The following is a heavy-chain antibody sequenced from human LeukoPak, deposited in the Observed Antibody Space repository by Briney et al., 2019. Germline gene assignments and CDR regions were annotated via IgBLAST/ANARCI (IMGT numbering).Heavy chain of an antibody. J-gene: IGHJ5*02. CDR2: INHSGST. V-gene: IGHV4-34*01. CDR1: GGSFSGYY. CDR3: ARDKKEEVPAAAGWFDP. Sequence: SETLSLTCAVYGGSFSGYYWSWIRQPPGKGLEWIGEINHSGSTNYNPSLKSRVTISVDTSKNQFSLKLSSVTAADTAVYYCARDKKEEVPAAAGWFDPWGQGTLVTVSS. D-gene: IGHD2-2*01.